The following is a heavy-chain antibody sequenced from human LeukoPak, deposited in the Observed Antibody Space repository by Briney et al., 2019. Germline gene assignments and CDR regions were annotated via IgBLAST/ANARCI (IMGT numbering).Heavy chain of an antibody. Sequence: GGSLRLSCSASGFIFSNYLMTWARQAPGKGLEWVANIKQDGSEKYYVDSVKGRFTISTDNAKKSLYLQMNRLRAEDTAVYFCARDMIILQSWGQGTLLTVSS. CDR3: ARDMIILQS. CDR1: GFIFSNYL. D-gene: IGHD3-16*01. CDR2: IKQDGSEK. V-gene: IGHV3-7*04. J-gene: IGHJ5*02.